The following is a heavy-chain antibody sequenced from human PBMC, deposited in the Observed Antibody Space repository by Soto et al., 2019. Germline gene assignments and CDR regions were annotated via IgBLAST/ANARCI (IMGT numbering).Heavy chain of an antibody. Sequence: QVQLQQSGPGLVKPSETLSLTCSVSSGPSSSHNWGWIRQPPGRGLEWIGYVYSTGGTSYNPSLKSRVTISADTASNHLSLTLTSATAADTAVYYCVRQGIGNLHGLVDVWGQGTTVRVSS. V-gene: IGHV4-59*08. J-gene: IGHJ6*02. CDR2: VYSTGGT. D-gene: IGHD1-1*01. CDR1: SGPSSSHN. CDR3: VRQGIGNLHGLVDV.